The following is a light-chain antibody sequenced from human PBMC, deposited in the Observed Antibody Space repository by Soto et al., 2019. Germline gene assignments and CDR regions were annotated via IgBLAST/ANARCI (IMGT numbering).Light chain of an antibody. V-gene: IGKV3-15*01. CDR1: QSVGRA. CDR3: QQYNSWPPRYT. CDR2: DSS. J-gene: IGKJ2*01. Sequence: IVLRQSPATLSVSPGESATLSCRPTQSVGRALAWYQQIPGQAPRLLIYDSSTRAAGVPARFSASGSGTEFTLTIRSLQSEDFAIYYCQQYNSWPPRYTFGPGTKLQIK.